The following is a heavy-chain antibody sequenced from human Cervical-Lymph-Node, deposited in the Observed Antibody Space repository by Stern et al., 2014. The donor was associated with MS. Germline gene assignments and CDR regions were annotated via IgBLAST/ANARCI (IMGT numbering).Heavy chain of an antibody. CDR3: AENMDV. Sequence: VQLGHSGAEVKKPGASVQVSCKPSGFPFSNYYVHWLRQAPGQRPEWMGRISPKNGDTNYAPKFQGRVTMTRDTAVGVVSLEVTRLRLDDTAIYYCAENMDVWGQGTTVTVSS. J-gene: IGHJ6*02. CDR2: ISPKNGDT. V-gene: IGHV1-2*02. CDR1: GFPFSNYY.